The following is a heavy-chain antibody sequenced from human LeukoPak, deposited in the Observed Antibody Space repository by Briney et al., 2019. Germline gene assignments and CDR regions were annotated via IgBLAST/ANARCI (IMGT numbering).Heavy chain of an antibody. Sequence: VGSLRLSCAASGFTFSSYSMNWVRQAPGKGLEWVSSSSSSSSYIYYADSVKGRFTISRDNAKNSLYLQMNSLRAEDTAVYYCARAAAMITFGGVIVIPEPFDYWGQGTLVTVSS. CDR3: ARAAAMITFGGVIVIPEPFDY. V-gene: IGHV3-21*01. J-gene: IGHJ4*02. CDR2: SSSSSSYI. D-gene: IGHD3-16*02. CDR1: GFTFSSYS.